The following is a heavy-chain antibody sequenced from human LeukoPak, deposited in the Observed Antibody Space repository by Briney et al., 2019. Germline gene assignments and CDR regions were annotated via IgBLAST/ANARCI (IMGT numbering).Heavy chain of an antibody. CDR2: IYYSGST. J-gene: IGHJ5*02. CDR1: GGSFSGYY. CDR3: ANLKAAAGTNWFDP. Sequence: SETLSLTCAVYGGSFSGYYWSWIRQPPGEGLEWIGYIYYSGSTYYNPSLKSRVTISVDTSKNQFSLKLSSVTAADTAVYYCANLKAAAGTNWFDPWGQGTLVTVSS. D-gene: IGHD6-13*01. V-gene: IGHV4-59*06.